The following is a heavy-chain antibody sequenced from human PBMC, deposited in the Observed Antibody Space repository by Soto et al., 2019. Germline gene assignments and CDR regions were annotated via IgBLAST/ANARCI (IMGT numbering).Heavy chain of an antibody. CDR1: GFKFRSYA. J-gene: IGHJ4*02. D-gene: IGHD5-12*01. CDR3: AKEWIDADDPLYFFDS. V-gene: IGHV3-23*01. Sequence: EVQLLESGGALEQPGGSLRLSCVASGFKFRSYAMSWLRQAPGKGLELVSTISGSGRVTNYADSVKGRFTLSRDNFRNTVYLQMKSLSSDDTATYYCAKEWIDADDPLYFFDSWGQGTLVTVSS. CDR2: ISGSGRVT.